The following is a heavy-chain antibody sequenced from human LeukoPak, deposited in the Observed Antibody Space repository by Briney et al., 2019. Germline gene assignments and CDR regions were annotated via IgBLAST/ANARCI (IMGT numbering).Heavy chain of an antibody. Sequence: SETLSLTCTVSGGSISSYYWSWIRQPPGKGLEWIGYIYYSGSTNYNPSLKSRVTISVDTSKNEFSLKVSSVTAADTAVYYCARRGDILTGPYRRGAFDIWGQGTMVTVSS. V-gene: IGHV4-59*08. D-gene: IGHD3-9*01. J-gene: IGHJ3*02. CDR3: ARRGDILTGPYRRGAFDI. CDR1: GGSISSYY. CDR2: IYYSGST.